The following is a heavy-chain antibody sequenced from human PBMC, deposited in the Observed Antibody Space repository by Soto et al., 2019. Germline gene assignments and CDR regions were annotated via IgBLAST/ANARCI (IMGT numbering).Heavy chain of an antibody. V-gene: IGHV4-39*01. CDR3: ARAIAGATSWWYFDL. J-gene: IGHJ2*01. CDR2: IYYSGST. CDR1: GGSISSSSYY. Sequence: SETLSLTCTVSGGSISSSSYYWGWIRQPPGKGLEWIGTIYYSGSTYYNPSLKSRVTISVDTSKNQFSLKLSSVTAADTAVYYCARAIAGATSWWYFDLWGRGTLVTVSS. D-gene: IGHD1-26*01.